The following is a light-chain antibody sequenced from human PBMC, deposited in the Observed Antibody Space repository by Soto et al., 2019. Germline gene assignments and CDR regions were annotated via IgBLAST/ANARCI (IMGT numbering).Light chain of an antibody. V-gene: IGKV3-15*01. Sequence: EVVITQSPATVSVSPGERVAFSCRASQSVTTNLALYQHKPGQSPRLLISDASTGASGIPPRFSGSGSGTEFTLTIDRLQSADFAVYYCQQYDRWPVTFVGGTKV. CDR2: DAS. CDR1: QSVTTN. J-gene: IGKJ4*01. CDR3: QQYDRWPVT.